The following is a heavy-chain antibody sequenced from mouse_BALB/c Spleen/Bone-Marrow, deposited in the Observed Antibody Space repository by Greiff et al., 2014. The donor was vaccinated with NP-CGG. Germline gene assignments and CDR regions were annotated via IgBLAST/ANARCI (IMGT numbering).Heavy chain of an antibody. V-gene: IGHV1S81*02. CDR1: GYTFTRYW. Sequence: QVQLQQSGAELVKPGASVKLSCKASGYTFTRYWMHWVKQRPGQGLEWIGEIDPSTGRTDYNKKFKSQATLTVDKSASTAYMHLSSLTSEDAAVYYCTRINGYDYWGRGTTLTVSS. J-gene: IGHJ2*01. D-gene: IGHD2-2*01. CDR3: TRINGYDY. CDR2: IDPSTGRT.